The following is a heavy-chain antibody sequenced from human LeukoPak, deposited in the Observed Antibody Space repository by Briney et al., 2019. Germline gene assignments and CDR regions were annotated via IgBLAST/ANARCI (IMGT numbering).Heavy chain of an antibody. D-gene: IGHD4-23*01. CDR2: IIPIFGTA. CDR3: ARVYYGGNSGAYFDY. V-gene: IGHV1-69*05. Sequence: SVKVSCKASGGTFSSYAIRWVRQAPGQGLEWMGRIIPIFGTANYAQKFQGRVTITTDESTSTAYMELSSLRSEDTAVYYCARVYYGGNSGAYFDYWGQGTLVTVSS. J-gene: IGHJ4*02. CDR1: GGTFSSYA.